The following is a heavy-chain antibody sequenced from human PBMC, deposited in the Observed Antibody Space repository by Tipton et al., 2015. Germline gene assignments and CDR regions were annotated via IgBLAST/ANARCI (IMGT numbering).Heavy chain of an antibody. CDR1: GFTFRRFV. V-gene: IGHV3-23*01. J-gene: IGHJ5*01. CDR3: AKEGWSVAVAGTYLDS. D-gene: IGHD6-19*01. Sequence: SLRLSCAASGFTFRRFVMSWVRQAPGKGLEWVSGLRGDDSSTYYADSVKGRFTISRDNSKDTLYLQMTSLRAEDTGVYYCAKEGWSVAVAGTYLDSWGQGTLVTVSS. CDR2: LRGDDSST.